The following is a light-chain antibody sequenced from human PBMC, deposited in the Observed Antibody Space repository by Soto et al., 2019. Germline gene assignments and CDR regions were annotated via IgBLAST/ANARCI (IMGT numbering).Light chain of an antibody. Sequence: EIVLTQSPATLSLSPGERATLSCRASQSVSSYLAWYQQKPGQAPRLLIYDASNRATGIPARFSGSGSGTDFTLTISSLEPEDFAGYYCQQRSNWPPTFGGGTKVDSK. CDR1: QSVSSY. V-gene: IGKV3-11*01. CDR2: DAS. J-gene: IGKJ4*01. CDR3: QQRSNWPPT.